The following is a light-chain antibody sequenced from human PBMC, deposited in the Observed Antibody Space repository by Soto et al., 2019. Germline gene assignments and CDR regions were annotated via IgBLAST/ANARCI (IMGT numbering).Light chain of an antibody. Sequence: QAVVTQPPSASGTPGQRVTISCSGSTSNIEENSVTWYQRLPGTAPKVLIYDDYQRPSGVPDGFSGSKSGTSASLAISDLQSEDEGDYYCTAWDDSLNAWLFGGGTKVTVL. V-gene: IGLV1-44*01. CDR3: TAWDDSLNAWL. J-gene: IGLJ3*02. CDR1: TSNIEENS. CDR2: DDY.